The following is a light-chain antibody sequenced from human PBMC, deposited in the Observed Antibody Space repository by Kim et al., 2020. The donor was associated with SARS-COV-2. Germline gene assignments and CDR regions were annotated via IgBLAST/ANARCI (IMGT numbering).Light chain of an antibody. Sequence: NFMLTQPHSVSESPGKTVTISCTANSGSIASTYVQWYQQRPGSVPTIVIYEDNRRPSGVPDRFSGSIDSSSNSASLTISGLETEDEADYYCQSYDDNNVVFGGGTQLTVL. CDR2: EDN. J-gene: IGLJ2*01. V-gene: IGLV6-57*02. CDR1: SGSIASTY. CDR3: QSYDDNNVV.